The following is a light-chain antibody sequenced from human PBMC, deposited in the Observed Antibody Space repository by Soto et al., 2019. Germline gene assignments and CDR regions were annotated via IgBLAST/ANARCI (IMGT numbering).Light chain of an antibody. CDR2: KVS. CDR1: QSLVYSDGNTY. CDR3: MQGTYWPRLT. J-gene: IGKJ4*01. Sequence: DVVMTQSPLSLPVTLGQPASISCRSSQSLVYSDGNTYLNWFHQRPGQSPRRLIYKVSNRDSGVPDRFSGSMSGTDFTLKISRVEGEDVGVYYCMQGTYWPRLTFGGGTNVEIK. V-gene: IGKV2-30*01.